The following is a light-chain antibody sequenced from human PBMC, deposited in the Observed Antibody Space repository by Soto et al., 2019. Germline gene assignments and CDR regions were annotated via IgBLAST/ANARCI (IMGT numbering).Light chain of an antibody. CDR2: DAS. J-gene: IGKJ4*01. CDR1: QSISSW. CDR3: QQYNSYPLA. V-gene: IGKV1-5*01. Sequence: DIQMTQSPSTLSASVGDRVTITCRASQSISSWLAWYQQKPGKAPKLLIYDASSLESGVPSRFSGSGSGTEFPLTISSLQPVDFASYYCQQYNSYPLAFGGGTKVEIK.